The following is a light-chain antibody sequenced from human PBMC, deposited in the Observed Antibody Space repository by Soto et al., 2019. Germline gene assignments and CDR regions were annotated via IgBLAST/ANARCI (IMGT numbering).Light chain of an antibody. Sequence: EIVLTQSPGTQSLSPGERSTLSCSASQSGGSNYLAWYQQKPGQAPRLLIYDASSRATGIPDRFSGGGSGTDFTLTISRLEPEDFAVYYCQQFSSYPLTFGGRTKVDIK. V-gene: IGKV3-20*01. CDR3: QQFSSYPLT. CDR2: DAS. CDR1: QSGGSNY. J-gene: IGKJ4*01.